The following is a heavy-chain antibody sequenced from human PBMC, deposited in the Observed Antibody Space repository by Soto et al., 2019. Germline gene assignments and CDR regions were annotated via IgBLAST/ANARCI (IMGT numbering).Heavy chain of an antibody. CDR2: IYPSDSDT. D-gene: IGHD2-8*02. J-gene: IGHJ3*01. V-gene: IGHV5-51*01. CDR3: ARCTGPYSACSD. CDR1: GYRFTTYW. Sequence: GESLKISCKGSGYRFTTYWIVLVRQMPGKGLEWMGIIYPSDSDTRYNPSFQGQVTISVDKSMSTAYLQWSSLKASDTAMYYCARCTGPYSACSDWGQGTMVTVSS.